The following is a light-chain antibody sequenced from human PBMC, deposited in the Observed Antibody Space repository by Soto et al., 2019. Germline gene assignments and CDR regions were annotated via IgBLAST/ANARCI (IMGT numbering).Light chain of an antibody. CDR3: CSYAGSRTFV. CDR1: SSDVGGYKY. V-gene: IGLV2-23*02. CDR2: EVS. J-gene: IGLJ3*02. Sequence: QSALTQPASVSGSPGQSITISCTGTSSDVGGYKYVSWYQQHPDKAPKLIIFEVSNRPSGISSRFSGSKSDNTASLTISGLRAEDEAHYHCCSYAGSRTFVFGGGTKLTVL.